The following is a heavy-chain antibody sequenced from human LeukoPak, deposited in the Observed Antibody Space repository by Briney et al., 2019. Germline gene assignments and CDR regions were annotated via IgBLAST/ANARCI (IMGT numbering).Heavy chain of an antibody. CDR2: IYSSGSN. Sequence: SETLSLTYTVSGGSISGYFWSWIRQPAGKGLEWSGRIYSSGSNNYNPSLKSRVTMSLDTSKNHLSLNLSSVTAADTAVYYCAREPTSGREPTSGRPLDYWGQGTLVTVSS. CDR3: AREPTSGREPTSGRPLDY. V-gene: IGHV4-4*07. CDR1: GGSISGYF. J-gene: IGHJ4*02. D-gene: IGHD5-12*01.